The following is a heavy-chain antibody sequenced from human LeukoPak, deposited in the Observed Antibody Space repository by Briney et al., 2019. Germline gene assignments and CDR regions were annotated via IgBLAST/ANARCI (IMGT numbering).Heavy chain of an antibody. CDR2: IYIGGST. D-gene: IGHD5-12*01. J-gene: IGHJ2*01. CDR3: ARLGDDGDGGYDYLWYFDL. Sequence: GGSLRLSCAASGFTVSSNYMSWVRQAPGKGLEWVSVIYIGGSTYYADSVMGRFTISRDKSKNMLYLQMNSLRAEDTAVYYCARLGDDGDGGYDYLWYFDLWGRGTLVTVSS. V-gene: IGHV3-53*01. CDR1: GFTVSSNY.